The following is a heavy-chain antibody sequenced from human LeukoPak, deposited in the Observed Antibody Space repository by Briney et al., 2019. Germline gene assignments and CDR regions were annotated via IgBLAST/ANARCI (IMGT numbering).Heavy chain of an antibody. V-gene: IGHV3-23*01. D-gene: IGHD2-2*01. Sequence: GGSLRLSCAASGFTFSSYAMSWVRQAPGKGLEWVSAISGSGGSTYYADSVKGRFTISRDNSKNTLFLQMNSLRAEDTAVYYCAKSYQRGPYWYFDLWGRGTLVTVSS. CDR2: ISGSGGST. J-gene: IGHJ2*01. CDR3: AKSYQRGPYWYFDL. CDR1: GFTFSSYA.